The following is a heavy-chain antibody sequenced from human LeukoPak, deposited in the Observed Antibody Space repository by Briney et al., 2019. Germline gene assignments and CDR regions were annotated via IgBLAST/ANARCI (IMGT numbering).Heavy chain of an antibody. CDR1: GGSISSGSYY. D-gene: IGHD3-9*01. V-gene: IGHV4-39*07. CDR2: IYYSGTT. Sequence: PSETLSLTCTVSGGSISSGSYYWVWIRQPPGKGLEWIGTIYYSGTTYYKASLKSRVTISVDTSKNQFSLKLSSVTAADTAVYYCARGYYDILTGYSRRFDYWGQGTLVTVSS. CDR3: ARGYYDILTGYSRRFDY. J-gene: IGHJ4*02.